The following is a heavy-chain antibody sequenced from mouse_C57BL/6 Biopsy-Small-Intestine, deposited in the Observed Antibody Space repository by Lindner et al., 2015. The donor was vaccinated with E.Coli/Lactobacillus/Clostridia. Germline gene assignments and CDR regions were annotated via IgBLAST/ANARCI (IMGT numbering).Heavy chain of an antibody. J-gene: IGHJ1*01. V-gene: IGHV2-6*03. CDR2: IWSDGSA. D-gene: IGHD2-2*01. CDR3: ARGGGYDRYFDV. Sequence: VQLQESGPGLVAPSQSLSITCTVSGFSLISYGVHWVRQPPGKGLEWLTVIWSDGSATYNSALKSRLSISKDNSKSQVFLKMNSLQTDDTAMYYCARGGGYDRYFDVWGAGTTVTVSS. CDR1: GFSLISYG.